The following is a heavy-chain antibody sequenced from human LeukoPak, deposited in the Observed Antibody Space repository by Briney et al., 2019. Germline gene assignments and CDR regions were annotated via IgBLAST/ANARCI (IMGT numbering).Heavy chain of an antibody. CDR2: IAHSGNGM. V-gene: IGHV3-11*01. CDR1: GFTFSDYY. CDR3: ARGHYEMGV. Sequence: PGGSLRLSCAASGFTFSDYYMTWIRQAPGKGLEWVSHIAHSGNGMWYADAVKGRFTISRDNAKNLLFLQMDSLRAEDKAVYYCARGHYEMGVWGQGTTVIVSS. J-gene: IGHJ6*02.